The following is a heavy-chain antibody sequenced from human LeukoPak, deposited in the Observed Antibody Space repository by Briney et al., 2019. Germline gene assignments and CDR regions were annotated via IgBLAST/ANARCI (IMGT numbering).Heavy chain of an antibody. CDR1: GFTFSSYS. Sequence: PGGSLRLSCAASGFTFSSYSMNWVRQAPGKGLEWVSPISSSSSYIYYADSVKGRFTISRDNAKNSLYLQMNSLRAEDTAVYYCARDRVVGATTDYWGQGTLVTVSS. CDR2: ISSSSSYI. J-gene: IGHJ4*02. CDR3: ARDRVVGATTDY. V-gene: IGHV3-21*01. D-gene: IGHD1-26*01.